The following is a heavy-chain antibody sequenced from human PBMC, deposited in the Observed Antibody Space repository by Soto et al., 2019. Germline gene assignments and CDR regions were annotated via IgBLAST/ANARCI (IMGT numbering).Heavy chain of an antibody. D-gene: IGHD2-15*01. J-gene: IGHJ4*02. CDR3: WRGRDIGVGVSSTGLFDY. CDR1: GFTFSSYA. CDR2: ISYDGSNK. Sequence: ESGGGVVQPGRSLRLSCAASGFTFSSYAMHWVRQAPGKGLEWVAVISYDGSNKYYADSVKGRFTISRDNSKNTLYLQMNRLGAEDTGGYYRWRGRDIGVGVSSTGLFDYWGQGTLVTVSS. V-gene: IGHV3-30-3*01.